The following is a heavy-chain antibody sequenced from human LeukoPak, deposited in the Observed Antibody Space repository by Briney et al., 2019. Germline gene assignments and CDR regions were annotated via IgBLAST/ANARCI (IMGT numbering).Heavy chain of an antibody. CDR2: ISSSGSTI. CDR1: EFTFDDYG. V-gene: IGHV3-48*03. D-gene: IGHD6-19*01. CDR3: ARLKVAGDY. J-gene: IGHJ4*02. Sequence: GGSLRLSCAASEFTFDDYGMNWVRQAPGKGLEWVSYISSSGSTIYYADSVKGRFTISRDNAKNSLYLQMNSLRAEDTAVYYCARLKVAGDYWGQGTLVTVSS.